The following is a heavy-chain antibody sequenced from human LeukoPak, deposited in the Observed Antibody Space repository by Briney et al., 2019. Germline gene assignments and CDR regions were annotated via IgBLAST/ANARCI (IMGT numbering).Heavy chain of an antibody. CDR3: ARQGSGYYWGKYYFVY. CDR2: IYYSGST. Sequence: SETLSLTCTVSGGSISSSSYYWGWIRQPPGKGLEWIGSIYYSGSTYYNPSLKSRVTISVDTSKNQFSLKLSSVTAADTAVYYCARQGSGYYWGKYYFVYWGQGTLVTVSS. D-gene: IGHD3-22*01. V-gene: IGHV4-39*01. J-gene: IGHJ4*02. CDR1: GGSISSSSYY.